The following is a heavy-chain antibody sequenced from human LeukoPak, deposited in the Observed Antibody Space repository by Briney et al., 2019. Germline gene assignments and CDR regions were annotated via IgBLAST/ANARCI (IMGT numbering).Heavy chain of an antibody. J-gene: IGHJ4*02. D-gene: IGHD5-24*01. Sequence: GGSLGLSCAASGFTFSSLAMHWVRQAPGKGLEWVAVISKDGTDKFYVDSVKGRFTISRDNSENTLYVQMNNLRVEDTAVYYCARDGGKMATIDYWGQGTLVTVSS. CDR2: ISKDGTDK. V-gene: IGHV3-30-3*01. CDR3: ARDGGKMATIDY. CDR1: GFTFSSLA.